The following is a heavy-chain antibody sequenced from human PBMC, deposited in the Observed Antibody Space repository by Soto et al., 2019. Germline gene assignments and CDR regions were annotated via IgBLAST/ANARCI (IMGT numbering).Heavy chain of an antibody. J-gene: IGHJ6*02. CDR3: ARSTMVRGVMFYGMDV. V-gene: IGHV1-69*13. CDR2: IIPIFGTA. CDR1: GGTFSSYA. Sequence: GASVKVSCKASGGTFSSYAISWVRQAPGQGLEWMGGIIPIFGTANYAQKFQGRVTITADESTSTAYMEPSSLRSEDTAVYYCARSTMVRGVMFYGMDVWGQGTTVTVSS. D-gene: IGHD3-10*01.